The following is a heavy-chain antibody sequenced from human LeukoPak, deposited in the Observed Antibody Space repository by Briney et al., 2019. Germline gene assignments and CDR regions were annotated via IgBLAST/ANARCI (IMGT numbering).Heavy chain of an antibody. CDR3: ARQFENRYFDY. Sequence: GESLKIYCKGSGYSFTSYWIGWVRQLPGKGLEWMGIIYPGDSDTRYSPSFQGQVTISADKSISTAYLQWSSLKASDTAMYYCARQFENRYFDYWGQGTLVTVSS. CDR2: IYPGDSDT. V-gene: IGHV5-51*01. CDR1: GYSFTSYW. D-gene: IGHD2/OR15-2a*01. J-gene: IGHJ4*02.